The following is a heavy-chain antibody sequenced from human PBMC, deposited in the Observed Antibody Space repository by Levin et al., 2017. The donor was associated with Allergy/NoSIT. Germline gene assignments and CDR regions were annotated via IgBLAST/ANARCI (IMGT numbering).Heavy chain of an antibody. V-gene: IGHV4-34*01. CDR2: INHSGST. CDR3: ARGKGSTSFLHPPAAYYFDY. Sequence: SETLSLTCAVYGGSFSGYYWSWIRQPPGKGLEWIGEINHSGSTNYNPSLKSRVTISVDTSKNQFSLKLSSVTAADTAVYYCARGKGSTSFLHPPAAYYFDYWGQGTLVTVSS. J-gene: IGHJ4*02. D-gene: IGHD2-2*01. CDR1: GGSFSGYY.